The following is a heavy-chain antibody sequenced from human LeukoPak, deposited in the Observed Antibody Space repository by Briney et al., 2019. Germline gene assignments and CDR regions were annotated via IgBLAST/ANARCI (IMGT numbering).Heavy chain of an antibody. V-gene: IGHV3-21*01. Sequence: GGSLRLSCAASGFTFSSYSMNWVRQAPGKGLEWVSSISSSSSYIYYADSVKGRFTISRDNAKNSLYLEMNSLRAEDTAVYYCAREGPPTYNMDVWGKGTTVTVSS. J-gene: IGHJ6*03. CDR1: GFTFSSYS. CDR2: ISSSSSYI. CDR3: AREGPPTYNMDV.